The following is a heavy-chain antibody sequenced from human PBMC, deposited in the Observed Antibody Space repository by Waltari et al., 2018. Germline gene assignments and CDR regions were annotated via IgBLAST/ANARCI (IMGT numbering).Heavy chain of an antibody. V-gene: IGHV7-4-1*02. CDR1: GYTFTRYA. CDR3: ASAGAYSNFVVAS. J-gene: IGHJ4*02. Sequence: QVQLVQSGSELKKPGASVKISCKTSGYTFTRYAMNWVRQAPGQGLEWMGWINTNTGNPTYVQDFTGRFVFSLDTSVSTAYLQINSLKTEDTAVDYCASAGAYSNFVVASWGQGTLVTVSS. D-gene: IGHD4-4*01. CDR2: INTNTGNP.